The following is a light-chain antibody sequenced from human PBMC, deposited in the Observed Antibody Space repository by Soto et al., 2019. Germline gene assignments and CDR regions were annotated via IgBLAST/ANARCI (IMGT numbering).Light chain of an antibody. J-gene: IGLJ1*01. CDR1: SSDVGAYNY. CDR2: DVT. Sequence: QSALTQPASVSGSPGQSITISCTGTSSDVGAYNYVSWYQQYPGKAPKYIIYDVTNRPSGVSYRFSGSKSGNTASLTISGLPAEDEADYYCSSYTTSSTLYVFATGSKLTVL. V-gene: IGLV2-14*03. CDR3: SSYTTSSTLYV.